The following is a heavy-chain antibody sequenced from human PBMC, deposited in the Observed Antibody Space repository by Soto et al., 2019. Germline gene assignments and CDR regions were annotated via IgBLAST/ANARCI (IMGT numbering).Heavy chain of an antibody. CDR2: ISSSGYI. D-gene: IGHD2-15*01. V-gene: IGHV3-21*01. CDR3: ARDCSGGSCYPGMDV. J-gene: IGHJ6*02. Sequence: EVQLVESGGGLVKPGGSLRLSCAASGFNFNSYTINWVRQAPGKRLGWLSSISSSGYIFSTDSVRGRFTISRDNAKNSVYLQIDRLRAEDTAVYFCARDCSGGSCYPGMDVWGQGTTVTVSS. CDR1: GFNFNSYT.